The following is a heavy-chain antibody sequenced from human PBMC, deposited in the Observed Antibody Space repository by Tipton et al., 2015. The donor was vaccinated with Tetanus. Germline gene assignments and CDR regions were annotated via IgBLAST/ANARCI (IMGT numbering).Heavy chain of an antibody. J-gene: IGHJ4*02. CDR3: AKHGDTSRNYYFDY. CDR2: IFYSGST. Sequence: GLVKPSETLSVTCTVSGGSISNISWIRQPPGKGLEWIGNIFYSGSTSYNPSLKSRVTLSVDTSRNQFSLKLTSVTAADTAIYYCAKHGDTSRNYYFDYWGQGALVTVSS. CDR1: GGSISNIS. D-gene: IGHD6-13*01. V-gene: IGHV4-39*01.